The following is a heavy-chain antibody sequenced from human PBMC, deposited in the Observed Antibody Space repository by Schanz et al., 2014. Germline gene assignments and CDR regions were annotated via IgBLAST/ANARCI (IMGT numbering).Heavy chain of an antibody. CDR3: AREQIMAAAGLVDY. J-gene: IGHJ4*01. CDR1: GFTFNSYA. CDR2: ISHSGGST. V-gene: IGHV3-23*01. D-gene: IGHD6-13*01. Sequence: DVQLLESGGGLVQPGGSLRLSCAASGFTFNSYAMTWVRQAPGKGLEWVSSISHSGGSTYYADSVKGRFTISRDNSKNILYLQMNSLRAEDTAVYYCAREQIMAAAGLVDYWGHGTLVTVSS.